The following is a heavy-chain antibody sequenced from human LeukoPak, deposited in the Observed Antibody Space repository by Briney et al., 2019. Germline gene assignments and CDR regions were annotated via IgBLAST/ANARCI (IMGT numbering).Heavy chain of an antibody. J-gene: IGHJ6*02. Sequence: GASVKVSCKASGYTFTSYDINWVRQATGQGLEWMGWMNPNSGNTGYAQKFQGRVTMTRNTSISTAYMELSSLRSEDTAVYYCARGGLKHYYDSSDYYYGMDVWGQGTTVTVSS. CDR3: ARGGLKHYYDSSDYYYGMDV. D-gene: IGHD3-22*01. CDR2: MNPNSGNT. CDR1: GYTFTSYD. V-gene: IGHV1-8*01.